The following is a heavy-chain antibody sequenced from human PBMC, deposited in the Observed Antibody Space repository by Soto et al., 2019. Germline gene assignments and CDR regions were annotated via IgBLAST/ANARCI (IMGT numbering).Heavy chain of an antibody. CDR2: IYWDDDK. CDR1: GFSLTTSGVG. D-gene: IGHD5-12*01. CDR3: AYRWGGGYGPR. J-gene: IGHJ4*02. Sequence: QITLKESAPTLVKPTQTLTLTCTFSGFSLTTSGVGVGWIRQPPGKALEWLALIYWDDDKRYSPSLKSRLTITKQPTKNPAVLPMTKIDPVDTATYYCAYRWGGGYGPRWGQGPLDTVSS. V-gene: IGHV2-5*02.